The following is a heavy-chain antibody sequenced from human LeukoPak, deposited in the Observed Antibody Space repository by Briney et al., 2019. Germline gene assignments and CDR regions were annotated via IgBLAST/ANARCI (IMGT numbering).Heavy chain of an antibody. CDR2: FIPFLDIP. J-gene: IGHJ4*02. CDR3: ARSRSSGNYYGQEDS. V-gene: IGHV1-69*04. CDR1: GDAFSSYA. Sequence: ASVKVSCKASGDAFSSYAISWIRQAPGQGLEWMGRFIPFLDIPNTAQKFLGRVTFTADKSTSTAYMELSSLRPDDTAVYFCARSRSSGNYYGQEDSWGQGTLVAVSS. D-gene: IGHD1-26*01.